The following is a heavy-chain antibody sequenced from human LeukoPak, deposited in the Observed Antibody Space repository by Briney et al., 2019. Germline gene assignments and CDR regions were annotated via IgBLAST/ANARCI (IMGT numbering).Heavy chain of an antibody. D-gene: IGHD2-21*02. Sequence: GGSLRLSCAASGFTVSSNYMSWVRQAPGKGLEWVSVIYSGGSTYYADSVKGRFTISRDNSKNTLYLQMNSLRAEDTAVYYCARYCGGDCYGAFDIWGQGTMVTVSS. J-gene: IGHJ3*02. V-gene: IGHV3-66*01. CDR1: GFTVSSNY. CDR3: ARYCGGDCYGAFDI. CDR2: IYSGGST.